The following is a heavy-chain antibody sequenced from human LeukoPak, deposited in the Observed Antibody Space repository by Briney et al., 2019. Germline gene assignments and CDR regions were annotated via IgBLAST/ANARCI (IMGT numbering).Heavy chain of an antibody. J-gene: IGHJ4*02. CDR2: IYYSGST. CDR1: GGSISSYY. CDR3: ARASIAVAGGFDH. D-gene: IGHD6-19*01. V-gene: IGHV4-59*01. Sequence: PSETLSLTCTVSGGSISSYYWSWIRQPPGKGLEWIGYIYYSGSTNYNPSLKSRVTISVDTSKNQFSLKLSSVTAADTAVYYCARASIAVAGGFDHWGQGTLVTVSS.